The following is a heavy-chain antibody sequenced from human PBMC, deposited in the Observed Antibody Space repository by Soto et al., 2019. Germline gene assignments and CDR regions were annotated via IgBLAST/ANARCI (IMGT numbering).Heavy chain of an antibody. Sequence: ASVKVSCKASGYTFTSYGISWVRQAPGQGLEWMGWISAYNGNTNYAQKLQGRVTMATDTSTSTAYMELRSLRSDDTAVYYCARDPNYDFWSGSGGSDPWGQGTLVTVSS. CDR1: GYTFTSYG. D-gene: IGHD3-3*01. J-gene: IGHJ5*02. CDR2: ISAYNGNT. V-gene: IGHV1-18*04. CDR3: ARDPNYDFWSGSGGSDP.